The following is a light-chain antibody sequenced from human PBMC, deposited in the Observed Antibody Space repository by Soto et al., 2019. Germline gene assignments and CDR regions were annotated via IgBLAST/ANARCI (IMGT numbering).Light chain of an antibody. CDR3: TSYTSSSTYV. CDR1: SSDVDGYDY. J-gene: IGLJ1*01. V-gene: IGLV2-14*01. Sequence: QSVLAQPASVSGSTGQSITISCTGTSSDVDGYDYVSWYQQHPGKAPKLMIYEVNNRPSGVSTRFSGSKSGNTASLTISGLQADDEADYYCTSYTSSSTYVFGTGAKVTVL. CDR2: EVN.